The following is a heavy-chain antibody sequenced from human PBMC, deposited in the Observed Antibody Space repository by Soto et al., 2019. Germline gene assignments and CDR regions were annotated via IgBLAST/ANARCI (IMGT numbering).Heavy chain of an antibody. V-gene: IGHV3-30-3*01. CDR2: ISYDGSNK. J-gene: IGHJ4*02. CDR1: GFTFSSYA. CDR3: ARDQYSSGWYPVDY. Sequence: GGSLRLSCAASGFTFSSYAMHWVRQAPGKGLEWVAVISYDGSNKYYADSVKGRFTISRDNSKNTLYLQMNSLRAEDTAVYYCARDQYSSGWYPVDYWGQGTLVTVSS. D-gene: IGHD6-19*01.